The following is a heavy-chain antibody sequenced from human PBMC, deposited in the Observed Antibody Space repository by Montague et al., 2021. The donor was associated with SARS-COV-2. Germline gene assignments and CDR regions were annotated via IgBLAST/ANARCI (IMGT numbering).Heavy chain of an antibody. J-gene: IGHJ6*02. CDR2: ISSSSSYI. Sequence: SLRLSCAASGFTFSSYSMNWVRQAPGKGLEWASSISSSSSYIYYADSVKGRFTISRDNAKNSLYLQMNSLRAEDTDVYYCARDQQLVLGYYYGMDVWGQGTTVTVSS. CDR3: ARDQQLVLGYYYGMDV. D-gene: IGHD6-13*01. CDR1: GFTFSSYS. V-gene: IGHV3-21*01.